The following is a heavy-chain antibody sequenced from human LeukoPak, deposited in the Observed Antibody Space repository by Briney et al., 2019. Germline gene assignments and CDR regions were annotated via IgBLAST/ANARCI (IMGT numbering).Heavy chain of an antibody. CDR1: GGTFSSYA. D-gene: IGHD6-19*01. CDR3: ARTLMGSSGWYDY. V-gene: IGHV1-69*05. Sequence: SVKVSFKSSGGTFSSYAISLVRQAPGQGLEWMGRIIPIFGTANYAQKFQGRVTITTDESTSTAYMELSSLRSEDTAVYYCARTLMGSSGWYDYWGQGTLVTVSS. J-gene: IGHJ4*02. CDR2: IIPIFGTA.